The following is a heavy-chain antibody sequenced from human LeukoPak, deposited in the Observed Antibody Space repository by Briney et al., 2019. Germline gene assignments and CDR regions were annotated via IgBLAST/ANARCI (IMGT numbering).Heavy chain of an antibody. CDR3: ARGGVNPVDH. CDR2: MNEYSTTI. Sequence: GGSLRLSCAASGFPFNSFWMHWVRQAPGKGLVWVSDMNEYSTTIRYADSVKGRFTMSRDNAKSILYLQMNNLRAEDTAMYFCARGGVNPVDHWGQGTLVTVSS. CDR1: GFPFNSFW. J-gene: IGHJ4*02. V-gene: IGHV3-74*01. D-gene: IGHD1-14*01.